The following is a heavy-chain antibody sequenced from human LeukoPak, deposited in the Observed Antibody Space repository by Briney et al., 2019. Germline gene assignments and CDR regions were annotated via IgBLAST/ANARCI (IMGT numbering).Heavy chain of an antibody. CDR1: GDSISSSSYH. CDR2: IYYSGDT. Sequence: SETLSLTCIVSGDSISSSSYHWGWIRQPPGKGLEWIGSIYYSGDTYYNPSLKSRVTMYVDMSKNHFSLKLSSVTASDTAVYYCASIAAAGIDYWGQGTLVTVSS. CDR3: ASIAAAGIDY. D-gene: IGHD6-13*01. V-gene: IGHV4-39*02. J-gene: IGHJ4*02.